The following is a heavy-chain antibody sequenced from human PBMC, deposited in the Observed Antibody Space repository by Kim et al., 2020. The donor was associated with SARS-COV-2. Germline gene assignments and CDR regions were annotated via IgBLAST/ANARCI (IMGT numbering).Heavy chain of an antibody. J-gene: IGHJ4*02. CDR3: ARELAAAGSLYFDY. V-gene: IGHV1-18*01. Sequence: AQKHQGRVTMTTDTSTSTAYMELRSLRSDDTAVYYCARELAAAGSLYFDYWGQGTLVTVSS. D-gene: IGHD6-13*01.